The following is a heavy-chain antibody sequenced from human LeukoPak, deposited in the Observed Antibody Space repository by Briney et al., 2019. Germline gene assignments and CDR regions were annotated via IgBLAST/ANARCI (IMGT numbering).Heavy chain of an antibody. Sequence: SETLPLTCAVYGGSFSGYYWSWIRQPPGKGLEWIGEINHSGSTNYNPSLKSRVTISVDTSKNQFSLKLSSVTAADTAVYYCARGVNYDISTGYYYYYYMDVWGKGTTVTISS. D-gene: IGHD3-9*01. CDR1: GGSFSGYY. V-gene: IGHV4-34*01. CDR2: INHSGST. J-gene: IGHJ6*03. CDR3: ARGVNYDISTGYYYYYYMDV.